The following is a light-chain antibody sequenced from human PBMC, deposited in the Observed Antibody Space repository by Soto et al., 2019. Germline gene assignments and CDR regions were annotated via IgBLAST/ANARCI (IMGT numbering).Light chain of an antibody. Sequence: VLTQSPGTLSLSPGERATLSCRASQSVSSSYLAWYQQKPGQAPRLLIYGASSRATGIPDRFSGSGSGTDFTLTISRLEPEDFAVYYCQQYGSSPYTFGQGTRLEIK. CDR3: QQYGSSPYT. J-gene: IGKJ5*01. CDR1: QSVSSSY. CDR2: GAS. V-gene: IGKV3-20*01.